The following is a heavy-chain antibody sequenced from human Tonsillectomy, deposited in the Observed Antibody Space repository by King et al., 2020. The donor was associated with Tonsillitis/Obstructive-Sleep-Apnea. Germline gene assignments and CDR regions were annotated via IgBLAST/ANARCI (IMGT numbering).Heavy chain of an antibody. D-gene: IGHD5-18*01. J-gene: IGHJ4*02. CDR1: GGSIRSSGYY. CDR3: ARPDTPMVTFDY. Sequence: QLQESGPGLVKPSETLSLTCTVPGGSIRSSGYYWGWIRQPPGKGLEWIGSIYYSGSTYYNPSLKSRVTISVDTSKNQFSLKVSSVAAADTAVYYCARPDTPMVTFDYWGQGTLVTVSS. V-gene: IGHV4-39*01. CDR2: IYYSGST.